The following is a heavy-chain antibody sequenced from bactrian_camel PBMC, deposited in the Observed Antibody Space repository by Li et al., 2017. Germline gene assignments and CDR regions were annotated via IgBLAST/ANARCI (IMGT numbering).Heavy chain of an antibody. CDR1: GYTVSTYC. CDR3: ATNRIAYCSGAEPGNYAY. V-gene: IGHV3S55*01. Sequence: HVQLVESGGGSVQAGGSLRLSCAGSGYTVSTYCMAWFRQVSGKEREGVAVFESDGSTKYADSVQARFTIARENAENALYLRMNSLKPEDTAMYYCATNRIAYCSGAEPGNYAYWGQGTQVTVS. CDR2: FESDGST. D-gene: IGHD2*01. J-gene: IGHJ4*01.